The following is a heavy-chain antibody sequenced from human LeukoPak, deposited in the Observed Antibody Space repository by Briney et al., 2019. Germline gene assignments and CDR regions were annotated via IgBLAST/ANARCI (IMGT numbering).Heavy chain of an antibody. D-gene: IGHD6-13*01. CDR2: IYYSGST. Sequence: PSETLSLTCTVSCGSISSSSYYWGWIRQPPGKGLEWIGSIYYSGSTYYNPSLKSRVTISVDTSKNQFSLKLSSVTAADTAVYYCARGGYSSSWDDAFDIWGQGTMVTVSS. J-gene: IGHJ3*02. CDR3: ARGGYSSSWDDAFDI. CDR1: CGSISSSSYY. V-gene: IGHV4-39*01.